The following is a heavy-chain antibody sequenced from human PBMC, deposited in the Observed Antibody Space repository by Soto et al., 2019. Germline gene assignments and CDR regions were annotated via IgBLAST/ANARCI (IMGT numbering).Heavy chain of an antibody. V-gene: IGHV4-34*01. CDR2: INHSGST. J-gene: IGHJ6*02. CDR3: ARGRTGTTFGPRYYYYYGMDV. CDR1: GGSFSGYY. Sequence: SETLSLTCAVYGGSFSGYYWRWIRQPPGKGLEWIGEINHSGSTNYNPSLKSRVTISVDTSKNQFSLKLSSVTAADTAVYYCARGRTGTTFGPRYYYYYGMDVWGQGTTVTVS. D-gene: IGHD1-7*01.